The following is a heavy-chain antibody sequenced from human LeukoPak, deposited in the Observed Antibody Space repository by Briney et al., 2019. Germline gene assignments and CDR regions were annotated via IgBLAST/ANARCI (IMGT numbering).Heavy chain of an antibody. Sequence: PSQTLPLTCTVSGASISSYYYNWIRQTAGGGLEWIGRLYISGSTDYNPSLKSRVTISVDTSMNQFYLKMNSVTAADTAVYFCARDLSGSLYFDFWGPGVLVTVSS. V-gene: IGHV4-4*07. CDR2: LYISGST. CDR1: GASISSYY. D-gene: IGHD3-10*01. J-gene: IGHJ4*02. CDR3: ARDLSGSLYFDF.